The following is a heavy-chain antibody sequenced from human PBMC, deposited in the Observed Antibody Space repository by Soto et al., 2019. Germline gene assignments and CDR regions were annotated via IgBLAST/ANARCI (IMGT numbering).Heavy chain of an antibody. CDR2: IYWNDDK. Sequence: SGPTLVNPTQTLTLTCSLSGISLSTSGVGLGWIRQTPGKALEWLALIYWNDDKHYSPSLKSRLTITKDTSKNQAVLTMTDMDPVDTATYYCARGLATLPVFAFDVWGQGTVVTVSS. D-gene: IGHD6-6*01. CDR1: GISLSTSGVG. J-gene: IGHJ3*01. CDR3: ARGLATLPVFAFDV. V-gene: IGHV2-5*01.